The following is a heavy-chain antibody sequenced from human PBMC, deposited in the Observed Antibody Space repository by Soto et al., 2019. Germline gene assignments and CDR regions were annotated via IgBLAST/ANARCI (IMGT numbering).Heavy chain of an antibody. CDR3: ARSFAGFRVYDSSGHDAFDI. V-gene: IGHV1-2*02. CDR2: INPNSGGT. Sequence: RASVKVSCKASGYTFTGYYMHWVRQAPGQGLEWMGWINPNSGGTNYAQKFQGRVTMTRDTSISTAYMELSRLRSDDTAVYYCARSFAGFRVYDSSGHDAFDIWGQGTMVTVSS. J-gene: IGHJ3*02. CDR1: GYTFTGYY. D-gene: IGHD3-22*01.